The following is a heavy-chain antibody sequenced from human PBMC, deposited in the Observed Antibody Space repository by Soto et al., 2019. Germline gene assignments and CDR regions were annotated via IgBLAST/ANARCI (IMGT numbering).Heavy chain of an antibody. CDR2: IYPGDSDT. D-gene: IGHD3-3*01. Sequence: GESLKISCKGSGYSFTSYWIGWVRQMPGKGLEWMGIIYPGDSDTRYSPSFQGQVTISADKSISTAYLQWSSLKASDTAMYYCARKNPPNYDFWSGTLGYGTDVRGQGTTVTASS. V-gene: IGHV5-51*01. J-gene: IGHJ6*02. CDR1: GYSFTSYW. CDR3: ARKNPPNYDFWSGTLGYGTDV.